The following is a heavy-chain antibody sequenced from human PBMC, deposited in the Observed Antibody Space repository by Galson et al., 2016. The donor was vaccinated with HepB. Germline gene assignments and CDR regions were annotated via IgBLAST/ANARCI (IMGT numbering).Heavy chain of an antibody. CDR1: GFTFGSYG. J-gene: IGHJ2*01. D-gene: IGHD3-16*01. V-gene: IGHV3-21*01. CDR2: ISITSGYK. Sequence: SLRLSCAASGFTFGSYGMNWVRQAPGKGLEWVSFISITSGYKYYADSLKGRVTISRDNAKNSLYLQMNSLRAEDTAVYYCARPPEGDRRYFDLWGRGTLVTVSS. CDR3: ARPPEGDRRYFDL.